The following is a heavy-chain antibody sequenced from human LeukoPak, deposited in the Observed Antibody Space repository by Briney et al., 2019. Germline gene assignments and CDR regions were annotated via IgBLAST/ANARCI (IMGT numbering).Heavy chain of an antibody. CDR3: ARAPSEVGGYYPEYFRH. D-gene: IGHD3-3*01. Sequence: GGSLRLSCEASGFTFSRYWMHWVRQAPGKGLVWVSRIKSDGKTNYADSVKGRFTISRDNAKNTVSLQMNSLSADDTGVYYCARAPSEVGGYYPEYFRHWGQGTLVTVSS. J-gene: IGHJ1*01. V-gene: IGHV3-74*01. CDR1: GFTFSRYW. CDR2: IKSDGKT.